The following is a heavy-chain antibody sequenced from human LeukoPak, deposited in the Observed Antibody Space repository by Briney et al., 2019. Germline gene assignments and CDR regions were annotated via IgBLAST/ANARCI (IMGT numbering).Heavy chain of an antibody. J-gene: IGHJ4*02. CDR1: GFTFRSYG. Sequence: GRSLRLSCAASGFTFRSYGMHWVRQAPGKGLEWVAVISYDGSNKYYADSVKGRFTISRDNSKNTLYLQMNSLRAEDTAVYYCAKDLFSGQLSLDYWGQGTLVTVSS. CDR2: ISYDGSNK. D-gene: IGHD2-2*01. CDR3: AKDLFSGQLSLDY. V-gene: IGHV3-30*18.